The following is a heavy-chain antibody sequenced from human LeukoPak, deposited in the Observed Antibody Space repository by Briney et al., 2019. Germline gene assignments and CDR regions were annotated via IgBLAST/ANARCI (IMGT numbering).Heavy chain of an antibody. CDR3: ARAREYSYGYALDY. V-gene: IGHV4-59*01. J-gene: IGHJ4*02. CDR1: GGSISSYY. D-gene: IGHD5-18*01. Sequence: NPSETLSLTCTVSGGSISSYYWSWIRQPPGKGLEWIGHIYYSGSTNYNPSLKSRVTISVDTSKNQFSLKLSSVTAADTAVYYCARAREYSYGYALDYWGQGTLVTVSS. CDR2: IYYSGST.